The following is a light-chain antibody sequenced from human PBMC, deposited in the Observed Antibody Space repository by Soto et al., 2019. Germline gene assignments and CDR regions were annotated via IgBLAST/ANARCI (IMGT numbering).Light chain of an antibody. V-gene: IGKV1-17*03. Sequence: DIQMTQSPSAMSASVGDTVTITCRASQGISNYLAWFQQKPGKAPKRLIYATSSLQSGVPSRFSGSGSGTDFPLTSSSLQHEDFANYVCLQHISYPYTFGQGTKLEIK. CDR1: QGISNY. CDR2: ATS. CDR3: LQHISYPYT. J-gene: IGKJ2*01.